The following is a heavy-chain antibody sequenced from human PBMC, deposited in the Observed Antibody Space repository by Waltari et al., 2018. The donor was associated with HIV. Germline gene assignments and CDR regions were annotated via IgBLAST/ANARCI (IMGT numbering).Heavy chain of an antibody. CDR3: ARAWGSGSYDY. CDR1: GGTLSRSA. D-gene: IGHD3-10*01. CDR2: IIPIFGTA. J-gene: IGHJ4*02. V-gene: IGHV1-69*01. Sequence: VQLVQSAAEVKKPGSSVKGACKASGGTLSRSAIRWVQQAPGQGLEWMGGIIPIFGTANYAQKFQGRVTITADESTSTAYMELSSLRSEDTAVYYCARAWGSGSYDYWGQGTLVTVSS.